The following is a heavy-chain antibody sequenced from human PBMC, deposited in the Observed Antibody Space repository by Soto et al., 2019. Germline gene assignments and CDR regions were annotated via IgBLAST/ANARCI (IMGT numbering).Heavy chain of an antibody. CDR2: ISNDGSIT. V-gene: IGHV3-74*01. CDR1: GFIFSNYW. Sequence: GSLRLSCEASGFIFSNYWMHWVRQTPGTGLVWVSRISNDGSITNYADSVKGRFTISRDNAKNTLYLQMNSLRAGDTAVYYCAKDLTWNQADYWGQGALVTVSS. J-gene: IGHJ4*02. D-gene: IGHD1-1*01. CDR3: AKDLTWNQADY.